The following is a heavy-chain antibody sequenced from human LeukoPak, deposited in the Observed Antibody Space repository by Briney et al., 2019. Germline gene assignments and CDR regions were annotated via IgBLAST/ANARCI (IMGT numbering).Heavy chain of an antibody. D-gene: IGHD1-26*01. CDR3: ARLPSRGVRGSYYAYYFDY. Sequence: GESLKISCKGSGYSFTSYWIGWVRQMPGKGLEWMGIIYPGDSDTSYSPSFQGQVTISADKSISTAYLQWSSLKASDTAMYYCARLPSRGVRGSYYAYYFDYWGQGTLVTVSS. CDR2: IYPGDSDT. J-gene: IGHJ4*02. CDR1: GYSFTSYW. V-gene: IGHV5-51*01.